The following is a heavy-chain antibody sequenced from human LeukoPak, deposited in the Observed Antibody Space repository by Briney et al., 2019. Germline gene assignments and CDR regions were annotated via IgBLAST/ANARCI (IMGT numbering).Heavy chain of an antibody. Sequence: GGSLRLSCAASGFTFSSYGMHWVRQAPGKGLEWVAFIRYDGSNKYHADSVKGRFTISRDNARNSLYLQMNSLRAEDTTVYYCARDSEGVTGTTSWFDPWGQGTLVTVSS. V-gene: IGHV3-30*02. J-gene: IGHJ5*02. CDR3: ARDSEGVTGTTSWFDP. CDR1: GFTFSSYG. CDR2: IRYDGSNK. D-gene: IGHD1-7*01.